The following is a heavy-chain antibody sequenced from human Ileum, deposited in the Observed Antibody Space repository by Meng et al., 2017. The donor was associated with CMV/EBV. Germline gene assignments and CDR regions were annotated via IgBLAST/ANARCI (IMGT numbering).Heavy chain of an antibody. Sequence: KMSCKASIYTFNHYSMHWVRQVPGHGLQCMGIIDPSDCPPKCSHSLQGRFTMTTDTSTSTVYMELSGLRSEDTAVYYCARQDYNWFDPWGQGTLVTVSS. J-gene: IGHJ5*02. CDR1: IYTFNHYS. CDR3: ARQDYNWFDP. V-gene: IGHV1-46*02. D-gene: IGHD3/OR15-3a*01. CDR2: IDPSDCPP.